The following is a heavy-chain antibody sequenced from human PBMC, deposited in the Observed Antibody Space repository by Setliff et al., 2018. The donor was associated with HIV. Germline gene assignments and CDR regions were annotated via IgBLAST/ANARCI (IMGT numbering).Heavy chain of an antibody. D-gene: IGHD2-21*02. CDR3: AREPIGGDDAFDI. Sequence: ASVKVSCKASGYTFTNYAIHWVRQAPGQRLEWMGWINPGNGNTKYSQKLQGRVTITRDTSATTAYMELSSLRSEDTAIFYCAREPIGGDDAFDIWGQGTMVTVSS. V-gene: IGHV1-3*01. J-gene: IGHJ3*02. CDR2: INPGNGNT. CDR1: GYTFTNYA.